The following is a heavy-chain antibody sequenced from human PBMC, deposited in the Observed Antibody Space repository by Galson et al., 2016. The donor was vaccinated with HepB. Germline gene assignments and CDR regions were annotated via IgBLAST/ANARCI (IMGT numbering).Heavy chain of an antibody. J-gene: IGHJ5*02. D-gene: IGHD6-6*01. CDR1: GGSFSAYF. CDR2: INHSGST. CDR3: ARGWSSAVRLTRFDP. Sequence: SETLSLTCAVYGGSFSAYFWNWIRQPPGKGLEWIGEINHSGSTNYSPSLKSRVTISADTSKNQFSLKLNTVTAADAAVYYCARGWSSAVRLTRFDPGGQGTQVTISS. V-gene: IGHV4-34*01.